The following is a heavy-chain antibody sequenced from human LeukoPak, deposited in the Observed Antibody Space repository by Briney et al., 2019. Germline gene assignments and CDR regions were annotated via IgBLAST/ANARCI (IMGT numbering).Heavy chain of an antibody. CDR3: AKTLWGGFDY. Sequence: GGSLRLSCAASGFTFSNYAMTWVRQAPGKGLECVSDISGSGGTTYYADSVKGRFTISRDNSKNTLYLQMNGLTAEDTAVYYCAKTLWGGFDYWGQGILVTVSS. D-gene: IGHD3-16*01. V-gene: IGHV3-23*01. CDR2: ISGSGGTT. J-gene: IGHJ4*02. CDR1: GFTFSNYA.